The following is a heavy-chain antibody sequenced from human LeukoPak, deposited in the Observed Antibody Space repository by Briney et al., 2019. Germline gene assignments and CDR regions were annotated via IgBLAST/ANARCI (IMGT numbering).Heavy chain of an antibody. V-gene: IGHV1-3*01. CDR3: ARIRSLSYYYGMDV. CDR1: GYTFTSYA. CDR2: INAGNGNT. Sequence: GASVKVSCKASGYTFTSYAMHWVRQAPGQRLEWMGWINAGNGNTKYSQKFQGRVTITRDTSASTAYMELSSLRSEDTAVYYCARIRSLSYYYGMDVWGKGTTVTVSS. J-gene: IGHJ6*04. D-gene: IGHD3-16*02.